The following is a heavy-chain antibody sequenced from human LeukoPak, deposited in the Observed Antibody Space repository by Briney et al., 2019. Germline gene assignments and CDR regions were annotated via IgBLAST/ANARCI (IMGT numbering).Heavy chain of an antibody. CDR2: FDPEDGET. CDR3: ATLVGGWVYFDY. D-gene: IGHD2-15*01. Sequence: ASVKVSCKVSGYTLTELSMHWVRQAPGKGLEWMGGFDPEDGETIYAQKFQGRVTMTEDTSTDTAYMELSSLRSEDTAVYYCATLVGGWVYFDYWGQGTLVTVSS. J-gene: IGHJ4*02. V-gene: IGHV1-24*01. CDR1: GYTLTELS.